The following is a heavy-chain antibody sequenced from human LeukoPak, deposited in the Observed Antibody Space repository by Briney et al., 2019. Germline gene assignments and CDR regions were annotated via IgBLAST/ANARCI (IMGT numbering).Heavy chain of an antibody. Sequence: SETLSLTCNVSGASMSSNYWSWLRQPPGKGLEWIGYIYHSRNTNYSPSLESRVTMSVDESKKQFSLRVHFVSAADTAVYYCASTRRAAVAGRFDSWGQGTLVTVSS. CDR3: ASTRRAAVAGRFDS. V-gene: IGHV4-4*09. CDR1: GASMSSNY. D-gene: IGHD6-19*01. CDR2: IYHSRNT. J-gene: IGHJ4*02.